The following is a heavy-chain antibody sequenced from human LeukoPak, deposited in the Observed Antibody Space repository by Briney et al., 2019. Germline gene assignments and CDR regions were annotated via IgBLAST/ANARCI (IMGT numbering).Heavy chain of an antibody. CDR2: IKQDGSEK. V-gene: IGHV3-7*03. Sequence: GGSLRLSCAASGFTFSSYWMSWVRQAPGKGLEWVANIKQDGSEKYYVDSVKGRFTISRDNAKNSLYLQMNSLRAEDTAVYYCARGWAITMVRGVKIWFDPWGQGTLVTVSS. CDR1: GFTFSSYW. J-gene: IGHJ5*02. D-gene: IGHD3-10*01. CDR3: ARGWAITMVRGVKIWFDP.